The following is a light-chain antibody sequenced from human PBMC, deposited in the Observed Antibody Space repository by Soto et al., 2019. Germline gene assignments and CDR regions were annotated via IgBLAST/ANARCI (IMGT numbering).Light chain of an antibody. V-gene: IGKV1-8*01. CDR1: QGISSY. CDR3: QQYGSSGT. J-gene: IGKJ1*01. Sequence: AIRMTQSPSSLSASTGDRVTITCRASQGISSYLAWYQQKPGKAPKLLIYAASTLQSGVPSRFSGSGSGTDFTLTISCLQSEDFATYYCQQYGSSGTFGQRTKVDI. CDR2: AAS.